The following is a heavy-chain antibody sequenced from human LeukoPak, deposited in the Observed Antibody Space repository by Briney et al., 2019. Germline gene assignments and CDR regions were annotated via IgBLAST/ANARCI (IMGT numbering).Heavy chain of an antibody. V-gene: IGHV3-30-3*01. D-gene: IGHD2-2*01. CDR3: ASARVVEVLATPTALDY. J-gene: IGHJ4*02. Sequence: GGSLRRSCAASGFTFSSYAMHWVRQAPGKGLEWVAIISYDGSDTYYTDSVKGRFTISRDNSKNTLYLQMNSLRAEDTAVYYCASARVVEVLATPTALDYWGQGTLVTVSS. CDR2: ISYDGSDT. CDR1: GFTFSSYA.